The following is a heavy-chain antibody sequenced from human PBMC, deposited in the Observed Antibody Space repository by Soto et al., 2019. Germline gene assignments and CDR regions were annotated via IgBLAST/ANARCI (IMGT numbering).Heavy chain of an antibody. CDR3: ATDERDDCSSVNCHYFDH. CDR1: DITYG. CDR2: ISLHNGDT. V-gene: IGHV1-18*04. Sequence: GPEVKKPGASVQDSCQATDITYGISWVRQAPGQGLEWIGWISLHNGDTNNAPNLQGRITMTTDTSTNTAYMELRSVRSDDTAVYYCATDERDDCSSVNCHYFDHWGQGSLVTVSS. D-gene: IGHD2-15*01. J-gene: IGHJ4*02.